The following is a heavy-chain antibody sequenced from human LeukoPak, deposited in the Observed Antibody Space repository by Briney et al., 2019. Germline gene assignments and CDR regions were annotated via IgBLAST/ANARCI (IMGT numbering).Heavy chain of an antibody. CDR2: IIPIFGTV. J-gene: IGHJ4*02. CDR3: ARDGAIFDSRGYYYLW. CDR1: GGTFSRSG. V-gene: IGHV1-69*01. Sequence: ASVKVSCEASGGTFSRSGISWVRQAPGQGLEWMGGIIPIFGTVNYAQKFQGRVTITADESTSTAYMELTSLRSEDTAIYYCARDGAIFDSRGYYYLWWGQGTLVTVSS. D-gene: IGHD3-22*01.